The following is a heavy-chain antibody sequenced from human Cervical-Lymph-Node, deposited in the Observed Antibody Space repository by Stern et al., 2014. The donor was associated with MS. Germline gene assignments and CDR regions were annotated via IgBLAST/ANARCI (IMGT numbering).Heavy chain of an antibody. V-gene: IGHV1-2*06. CDR1: GYTFTGYS. CDR2: INPNSGGT. D-gene: IGHD4-17*01. J-gene: IGHJ3*02. Sequence: QVQLVESGAEVKKPGASVKVSCKASGYTFTGYSMHWVRHAPGQGLEWLGRINPNSGGTNNAQKLQGRVTMTRDTSIRTAYMELSRLRSDDTAVYYCAGSSTVTPDDAFDIWGQGTMVTVSS. CDR3: AGSSTVTPDDAFDI.